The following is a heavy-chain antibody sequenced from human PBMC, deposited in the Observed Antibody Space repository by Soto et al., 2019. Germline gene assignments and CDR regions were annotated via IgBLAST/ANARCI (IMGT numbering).Heavy chain of an antibody. CDR3: ASLVVTAHNWFDP. CDR2: IYYSGST. J-gene: IGHJ5*02. D-gene: IGHD2-21*02. V-gene: IGHV4-30-4*01. Sequence: QVQLQESGPGLVKPSQTLSLTCTVSGGSISSGDYYWSWIRQPPGKGLEWIGYIYYSGSTYYNPSLKSRVTTSVDTSKNQFSLKLSSVTAADTAVYYCASLVVTAHNWFDPWGQGTLVTVSS. CDR1: GGSISSGDYY.